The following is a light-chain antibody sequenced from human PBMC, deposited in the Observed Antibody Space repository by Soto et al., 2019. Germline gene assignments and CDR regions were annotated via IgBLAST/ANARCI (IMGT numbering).Light chain of an antibody. Sequence: EIVMTQSPYSLSASVGEGASLSCRASQSINSYLNWYQQKPGQAPGLLIYGASTRAAGVPARFSGSGSGTDFTLTISRLQPEDFAMYYCQRNRSPPWTFGQGTKVDIK. CDR1: QSINSY. J-gene: IGKJ1*01. CDR2: GAS. CDR3: QRNRSPPWT. V-gene: IGKV3-11*01.